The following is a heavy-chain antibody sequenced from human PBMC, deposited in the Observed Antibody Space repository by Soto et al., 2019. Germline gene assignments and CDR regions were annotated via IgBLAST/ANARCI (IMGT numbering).Heavy chain of an antibody. CDR1: GGSISSSSYY. J-gene: IGHJ6*02. V-gene: IGHV4-39*01. CDR2: IYYSGST. D-gene: IGHD6-19*01. CDR3: ARRPYSXGWSYYYYGMDV. Sequence: QLQLQESGPGLVKPSETLSLTCTVSGGSISSSSYYWGWIRQPPGKGLEWIGSIYYSGSTYYNPSLKSRVTISVDTSKNQFSLKLSSVTAADTAVYYCARRPYSXGWSYYYYGMDVWGQGTTVTVSS.